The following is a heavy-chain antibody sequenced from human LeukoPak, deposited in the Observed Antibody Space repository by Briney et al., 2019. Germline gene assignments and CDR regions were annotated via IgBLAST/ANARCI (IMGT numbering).Heavy chain of an antibody. CDR2: TVGGGDGT. J-gene: IGHJ4*02. D-gene: IGHD2-21*01. CDR3: ITPLPYSAQ. V-gene: IGHV3-23*01. CDR1: GFTFSSTS. Sequence: GGSLRLSCAASGFTFSSTSMSWVRQAPGKGLEWVAVTVGGGDGTYYADSVKGRFTISRDNSNNTLYLQMNSLRAEDTAVYYCITPLPYSAQGGQGTLVTVSS.